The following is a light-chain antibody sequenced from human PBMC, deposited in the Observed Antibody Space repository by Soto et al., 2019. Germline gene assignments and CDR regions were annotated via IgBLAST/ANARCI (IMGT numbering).Light chain of an antibody. J-gene: IGKJ1*01. CDR1: QTVSRMY. V-gene: IGKV3D-7*01. CDR3: HQDFDLPWT. Sequence: EIVLTQSPVTLSLSPGERATLSGRASQTVSRMYLSWFQQKPGQAPRLLIYGTSTRATGIPVRFSGSGSGTDFTLTISSLQPEDFAVYFCHQDFDLPWTFGQGTKVDIK. CDR2: GTS.